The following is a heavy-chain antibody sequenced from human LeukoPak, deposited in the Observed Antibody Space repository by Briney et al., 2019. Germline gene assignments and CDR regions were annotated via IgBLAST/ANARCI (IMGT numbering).Heavy chain of an antibody. D-gene: IGHD4-17*01. CDR2: IYDGDIT. CDR3: ARGDDYGDFPDY. V-gene: IGHV3-53*01. CDR1: GFTVSSQY. Sequence: PGGSLRLSCAASGFTVSSQYMSWVRQAPGKGLDWVSVIYDGDITYYADSVKGRFTISRDNSKNTLYLQMNSLRAEDTAVYYCARGDDYGDFPDYWGQGTLVTVSS. J-gene: IGHJ4*02.